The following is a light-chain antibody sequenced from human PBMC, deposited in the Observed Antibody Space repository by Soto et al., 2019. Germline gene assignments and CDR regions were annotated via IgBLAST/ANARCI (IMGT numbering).Light chain of an antibody. CDR2: AAS. CDR3: QKYNSPPRT. J-gene: IGKJ1*01. V-gene: IGKV1-27*01. Sequence: DIQMTQSPSSLSASVGDRVSITCRASQDIANFLAWYQQKPGKVPTLLIYAASILQSGVPSRFSGTAAGTDFTLTISSLQPEDVATSYCQKYNSPPRTFGQGTNVEI. CDR1: QDIANF.